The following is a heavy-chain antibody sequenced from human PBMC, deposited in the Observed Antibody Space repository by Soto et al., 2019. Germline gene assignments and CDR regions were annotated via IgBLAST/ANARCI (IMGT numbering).Heavy chain of an antibody. CDR3: ARDEYYYDSSCYNLEFDY. CDR1: GFTFSSYS. CDR2: ISSSSSYI. Sequence: EVQLVESGGGLVKPGGSLRLSCAASGFTFSSYSMNWVRQAPGKGLEWVSSISSSSSYIYYADSVKGRFTISRDNAKNSLYLQMNSLRAEDTAVYYCARDEYYYDSSCYNLEFDYWGQGTLVTVSS. J-gene: IGHJ4*02. D-gene: IGHD3-22*01. V-gene: IGHV3-21*01.